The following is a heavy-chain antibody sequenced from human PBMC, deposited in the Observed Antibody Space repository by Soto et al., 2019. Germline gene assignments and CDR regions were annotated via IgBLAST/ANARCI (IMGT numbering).Heavy chain of an antibody. Sequence: EASVKVSCKASGYTFTSYGISWVRQAPGQGLEWMGWISAYNGNTNYAQKLQGRVTMTTDTSTSTAYMELRSLRSDDTAVYYCARGFDGTDFWSGYYPLDYWGQGTLVTAPQ. CDR2: ISAYNGNT. V-gene: IGHV1-18*01. CDR1: GYTFTSYG. J-gene: IGHJ4*02. D-gene: IGHD3-3*01. CDR3: ARGFDGTDFWSGYYPLDY.